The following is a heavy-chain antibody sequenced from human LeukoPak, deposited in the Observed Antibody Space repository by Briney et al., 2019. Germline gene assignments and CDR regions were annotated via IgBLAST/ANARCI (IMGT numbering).Heavy chain of an antibody. D-gene: IGHD6-19*01. CDR3: ARGGKWLYYFDY. Sequence: PSETLSLTYTVSNYSISSGYYWGWIRQPPGKGLEWIGSIDHSGSTYYTPSLKSRITISVDTSKHQFSLKLTSVTAADTAVYYCARGGKWLYYFDYWGQGTLVTVSS. V-gene: IGHV4-38-2*02. CDR1: NYSISSGYY. J-gene: IGHJ4*02. CDR2: IDHSGST.